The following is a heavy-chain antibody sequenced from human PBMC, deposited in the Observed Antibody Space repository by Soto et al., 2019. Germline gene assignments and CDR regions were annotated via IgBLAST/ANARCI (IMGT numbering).Heavy chain of an antibody. CDR1: GFTFTSSA. V-gene: IGHV1-58*01. Sequence: SVKVSCKASGFTFTSSAVQWVRQARGQCLEWIGWIVVGSGNTNYAQKFQERVTITRDMSTSTAYMELSSLRSEDTAVYYCAADSAYSSSSKYYYYGMDVWGQGTTVTVSS. CDR3: AADSAYSSSSKYYYYGMDV. D-gene: IGHD6-6*01. J-gene: IGHJ6*02. CDR2: IVVGSGNT.